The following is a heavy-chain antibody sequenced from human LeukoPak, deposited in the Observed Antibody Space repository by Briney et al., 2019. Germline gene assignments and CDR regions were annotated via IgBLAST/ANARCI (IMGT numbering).Heavy chain of an antibody. V-gene: IGHV3-66*01. CDR2: IYSGGST. J-gene: IGHJ3*02. Sequence: GGSLRLSCAASGFTFSSNYMSWVRQAPGKGLEWVSVIYSGGSTYYADSVKGRFTISRDNSKNTLYLQMNSLRAEDTAVYYCARVRYGSGSYDAFDIWGQGTMVTVSS. CDR1: GFTFSSNY. D-gene: IGHD3-10*01. CDR3: ARVRYGSGSYDAFDI.